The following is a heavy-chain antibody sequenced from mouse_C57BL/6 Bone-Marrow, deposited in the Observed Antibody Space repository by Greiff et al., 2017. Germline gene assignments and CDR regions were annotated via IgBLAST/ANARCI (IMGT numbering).Heavy chain of an antibody. Sequence: VKLVESGAELVKPGASVKLSCKASGYTFTSYWMHWVKQRPGQGLEWIGMIHPKSGSTNYNEKFKSKATLTVDKSSSTAYMQLSSLTSEDSAVYYCAIPRMSSDDYDDGYYYAMDYWGQGTSVTVSS. V-gene: IGHV1-64*01. CDR3: AIPRMSSDDYDDGYYYAMDY. D-gene: IGHD2-4*01. J-gene: IGHJ4*01. CDR2: IHPKSGST. CDR1: GYTFTSYW.